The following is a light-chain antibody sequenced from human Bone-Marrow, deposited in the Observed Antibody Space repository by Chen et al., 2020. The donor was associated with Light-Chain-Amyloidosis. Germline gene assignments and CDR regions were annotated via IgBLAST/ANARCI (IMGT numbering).Light chain of an antibody. J-gene: IGKJ2*01. CDR3: QQYNIWPWYT. CDR2: DAS. V-gene: IGKV3-15*01. CDR1: QSVSSN. Sequence: EIAITQSPATLSVSPGEGATLSCRASQSVSSNLAWYQQKPGQAPRLLIYDASRRATGIPARFSGSGSGTEFILTISSLQSEDFAVYYCQQYNIWPWYTFGQGTKLEIK.